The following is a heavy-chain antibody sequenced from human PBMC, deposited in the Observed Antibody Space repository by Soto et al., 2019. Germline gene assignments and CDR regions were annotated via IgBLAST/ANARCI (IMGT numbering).Heavy chain of an antibody. D-gene: IGHD4-17*01. CDR1: GRSITSYY. J-gene: IGHJ4*02. V-gene: IGHV4-59*12. CDR2: IYDNGIT. Sequence: QVVLQESGPGLVKPSETLSLTCSVSGRSITSYYWSWVRQPPGKGLEWIGYIYDNGITSQNPSLKSRVTMSADTSQNQFSLKLTSVTGADTAVYYCARDGSTDGDYPGEDHYFDYWGQGTLVTVSS. CDR3: ARDGSTDGDYPGEDHYFDY.